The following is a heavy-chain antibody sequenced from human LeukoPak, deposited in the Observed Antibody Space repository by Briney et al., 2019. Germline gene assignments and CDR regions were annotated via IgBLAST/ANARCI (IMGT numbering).Heavy chain of an antibody. J-gene: IGHJ4*02. CDR2: IYTSGST. D-gene: IGHD6-25*01. CDR1: GGSISSYY. Sequence: SETLSLTCTVSGGSISSYYWSWIRQPAGKGLEWIGRIYTSGSTNYNPSLKSRVTMSVDTSKNQFSLKLSSVTAADTAFYYRARVLTAAGLDFWGQGVLVSISS. CDR3: ARVLTAAGLDF. V-gene: IGHV4-4*07.